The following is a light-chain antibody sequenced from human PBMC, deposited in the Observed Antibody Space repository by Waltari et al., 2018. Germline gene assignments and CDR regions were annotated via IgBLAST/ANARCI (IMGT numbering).Light chain of an antibody. Sequence: QSVLTQPPSVSGTPGQTVTISCLGTNSNIGRNSVFWYQQRPGTAPKLLIYRDDQRPSGVPDRFSGSKSGTSASLAIRGLRSEDEADYYCAAWDDSLSVSYVFGSGTKVTV. CDR3: AAWDDSLSVSYV. V-gene: IGLV1-47*01. CDR1: NSNIGRNS. J-gene: IGLJ1*01. CDR2: RDD.